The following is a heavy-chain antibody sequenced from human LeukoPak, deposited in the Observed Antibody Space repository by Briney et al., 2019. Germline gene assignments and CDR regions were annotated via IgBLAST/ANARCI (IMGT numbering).Heavy chain of an antibody. Sequence: PSETLSLTCAVYGGSFSGYYWSWIRQPPGNGLEWIGEINHSGSTNYNPSLKSRVTISVDTSKNQFSLKLSSVTAADTAVYYCARTSPTLGPWGQGTLVTVSS. CDR3: ARTSPTLGP. CDR2: INHSGST. J-gene: IGHJ5*02. CDR1: GGSFSGYY. V-gene: IGHV4-34*01. D-gene: IGHD2-2*01.